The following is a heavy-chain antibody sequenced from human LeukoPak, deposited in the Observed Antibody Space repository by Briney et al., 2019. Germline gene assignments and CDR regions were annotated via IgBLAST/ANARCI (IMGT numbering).Heavy chain of an antibody. Sequence: PSETLSLTCTVSGGSISNYYWSWIRQPPGKGLEWIGYIYYSGSTNYNPSLKSRVTISVDTSKNQFSLKLSSVTAADTAVYYCARAYGSYSFDYWGQGTLVTVSS. V-gene: IGHV4-59*01. CDR2: IYYSGST. D-gene: IGHD1-26*01. J-gene: IGHJ4*02. CDR3: ARAYGSYSFDY. CDR1: GGSISNYY.